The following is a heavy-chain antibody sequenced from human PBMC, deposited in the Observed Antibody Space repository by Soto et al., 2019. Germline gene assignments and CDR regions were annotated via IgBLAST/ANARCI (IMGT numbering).Heavy chain of an antibody. J-gene: IGHJ5*02. D-gene: IGHD4-4*01. CDR3: ARDTVTTEFDP. V-gene: IGHV4-34*10. CDR2: INHSGST. CDR1: GGSFSGYY. Sequence: PSETLSLTCAVYGGSFSGYYWSWIRQPPGKGLEWIGEINHSGSTNYNPSLKSRVTMTRDTSTSTVYMELSSLRSEDTAVYYCARDTVTTEFDPWGQGTLVTVSS.